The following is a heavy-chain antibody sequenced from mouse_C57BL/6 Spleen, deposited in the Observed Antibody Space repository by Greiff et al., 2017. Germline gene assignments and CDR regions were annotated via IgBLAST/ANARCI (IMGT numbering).Heavy chain of an antibody. V-gene: IGHV1-47*01. Sequence: QVQLQQSGAELVKPGASVKMSCKASGYTFTTYPIEWMKQNHGKSLEWIGNFHPYNDDTKYNEKFKGKATLTVEKSSSTVYLVLSRLTSDDSAVYYCARGDYYGSSPYYAMDYWGQGTSVTVSS. J-gene: IGHJ4*01. CDR1: GYTFTTYP. D-gene: IGHD1-1*01. CDR3: ARGDYYGSSPYYAMDY. CDR2: FHPYNDDT.